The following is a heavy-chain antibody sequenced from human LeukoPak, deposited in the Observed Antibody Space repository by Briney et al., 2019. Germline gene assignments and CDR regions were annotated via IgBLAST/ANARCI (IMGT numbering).Heavy chain of an antibody. CDR3: TTPVVPAPMDSINYYYYGMDV. CDR2: IQSKSGGGTA. Sequence: GGSLRLTCAASGFTFSNAWMSWVRQAPGKGLEWVGRIQSKSGGGTADYAAPVKGRFTISRDDSKNTLYLQMNSLKTEDTAVYYCTTPVVPAPMDSINYYYYGMDVWGKGTTVTVSS. CDR1: GFTFSNAW. V-gene: IGHV3-15*01. J-gene: IGHJ6*04. D-gene: IGHD2-2*01.